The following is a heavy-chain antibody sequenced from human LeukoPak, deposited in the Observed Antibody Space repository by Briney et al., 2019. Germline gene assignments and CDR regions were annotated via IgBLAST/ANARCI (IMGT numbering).Heavy chain of an antibody. CDR1: GFTVSSRF. D-gene: IGHD2-2*02. J-gene: IGHJ5*02. Sequence: GGSLRLSCAASGFTVSSRFMSWVRQAPGKGLEWVSLIQSGGSTFYADSVKGRFTISRDSSKNILYLQMNSLRAEDTAVYYCARGLSDNTQPFEPWGQGTLVNVSS. CDR3: ARGLSDNTQPFEP. CDR2: IQSGGST. V-gene: IGHV3-66*01.